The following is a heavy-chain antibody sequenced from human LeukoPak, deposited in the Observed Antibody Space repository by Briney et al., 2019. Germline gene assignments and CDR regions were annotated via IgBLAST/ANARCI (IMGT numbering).Heavy chain of an antibody. CDR2: ISTGTTTI. CDR3: ARGGYCSSAICYPRNAFDM. V-gene: IGHV3-48*03. D-gene: IGHD2-2*01. Sequence: GRSLRLSCAASGFTFSSHEMNWVRQAPGKGLEWISHISTGTTTIYYADSVKGRFTISRDNAKNSLYLQMNSLRAEDTAVYYCARGGYCSSAICYPRNAFDMWGQGTVVTVSS. CDR1: GFTFSSHE. J-gene: IGHJ3*02.